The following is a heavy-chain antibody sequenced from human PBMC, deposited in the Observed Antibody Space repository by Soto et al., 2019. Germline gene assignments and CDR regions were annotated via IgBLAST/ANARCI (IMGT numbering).Heavy chain of an antibody. CDR2: VSGNGGVT. CDR3: AKDQYSGSPGKPDY. CDR1: GFPFNNYA. V-gene: IGHV3-23*01. D-gene: IGHD1-26*01. Sequence: GGSLRLSCAASGFPFNNYAMSWVRQAPGKGLEWVSAVSGNGGVTYYADSVQGRFTISRDNSKNTLYLQMDSLRAEDTAIYFCAKDQYSGSPGKPDYWGQGALVTVSS. J-gene: IGHJ4*02.